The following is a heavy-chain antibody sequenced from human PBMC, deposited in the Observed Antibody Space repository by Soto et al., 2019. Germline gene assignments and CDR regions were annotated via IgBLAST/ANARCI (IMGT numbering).Heavy chain of an antibody. CDR3: ARVRPGNYRDY. CDR2: IKEDGSEK. Sequence: GGSLRLSCAASGFTFSVFWMDWVRQAPGKGLEWVAKIKEDGSEKYYVDSVRGRFIISRDNARNSVYLQMNSLRAEDTAVYYCARVRPGNYRDYWGQGTLVTVSS. V-gene: IGHV3-7*03. J-gene: IGHJ4*02. CDR1: GFTFSVFW. D-gene: IGHD3-10*01.